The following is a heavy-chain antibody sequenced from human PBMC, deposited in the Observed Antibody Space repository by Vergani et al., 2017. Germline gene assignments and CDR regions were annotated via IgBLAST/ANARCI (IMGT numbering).Heavy chain of an antibody. Sequence: QLQLQESGPGLVKPSETLSLTCTVSGGSISSSSYYWGWIRQPPGKGLEWIGSIYYSGSTYYNPSLKSRVTISVDTSKNQFSLKLSSVTAADTAVYYCARDPPVRDDYYDSSGYYPNAFDIWGQGTMVTVSS. D-gene: IGHD3-22*01. CDR3: ARDPPVRDDYYDSSGYYPNAFDI. CDR1: GGSISSSSYY. J-gene: IGHJ3*02. CDR2: IYYSGST. V-gene: IGHV4-39*07.